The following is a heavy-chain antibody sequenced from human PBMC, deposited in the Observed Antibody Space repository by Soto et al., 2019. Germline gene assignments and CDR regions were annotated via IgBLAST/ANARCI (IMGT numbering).Heavy chain of an antibody. V-gene: IGHV1-69*06. CDR2: IIPIFGTA. J-gene: IGHJ2*01. Sequence: QVQLVQSGAEVKKPGASVKVSCKASGYTFTSYGISWVRQAPGQGLEWMGGIIPIFGTANYAQKFQGRVTITADKSTSTAYMELSSLRSEDTAVYYCARYGWYYYDSSGYYYNWYFDLWGRGTLVTVSS. CDR1: GYTFTSYG. CDR3: ARYGWYYYDSSGYYYNWYFDL. D-gene: IGHD3-22*01.